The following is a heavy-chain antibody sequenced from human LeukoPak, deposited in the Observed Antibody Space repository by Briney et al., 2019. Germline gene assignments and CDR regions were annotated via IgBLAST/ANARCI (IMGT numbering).Heavy chain of an antibody. CDR2: IYSGGST. CDR3: AKEDSSGWYLVDY. D-gene: IGHD6-19*01. Sequence: GGSLRLSCAASGFTVSSNYMSWVRQAPGKGLEWVSVIYSGGSTYYADSVKGRFTISRDNSKNTLYLQMNSLRAEDTAVYYCAKEDSSGWYLVDYWGQGTLVTVSS. J-gene: IGHJ4*02. V-gene: IGHV3-53*05. CDR1: GFTVSSNY.